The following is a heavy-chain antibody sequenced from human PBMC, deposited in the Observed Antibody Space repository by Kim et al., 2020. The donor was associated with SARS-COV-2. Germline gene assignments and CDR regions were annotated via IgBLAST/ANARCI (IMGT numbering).Heavy chain of an antibody. Sequence: GGSLRLSCVASRFTFSNYAMNWVRQAPGKVLEWVSFISNGGTTAYADSVRGRFTISRDNSKNTVYLQMDSLRAEDTAIYYCAKGPDRGTYGNDFFDYWGQGILVTVSS. CDR1: RFTFSNYA. D-gene: IGHD1-26*01. V-gene: IGHV3-23*03. CDR2: ISNGGTT. J-gene: IGHJ4*02. CDR3: AKGPDRGTYGNDFFDY.